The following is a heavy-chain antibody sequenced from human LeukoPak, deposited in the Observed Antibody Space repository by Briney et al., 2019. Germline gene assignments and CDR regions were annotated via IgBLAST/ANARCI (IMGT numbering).Heavy chain of an antibody. CDR2: IYYSGST. CDR3: ARSGDSSSSSGDY. D-gene: IGHD6-6*01. CDR1: GGSIRSNY. J-gene: IGHJ4*02. V-gene: IGHV4-59*01. Sequence: SETLSLTCTVSGGSIRSNYWSWIRQRPGRGLERIGYIYYSGSTNYNPSLKSRVTISVDTPKNQFSLKLSSVTAADTAVYYCARSGDSSSSSGDYWGQGTLVTVSS.